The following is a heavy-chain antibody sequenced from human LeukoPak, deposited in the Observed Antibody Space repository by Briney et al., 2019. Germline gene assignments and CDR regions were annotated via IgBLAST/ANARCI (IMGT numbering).Heavy chain of an antibody. CDR3: ARESSGSYYNPLGYMDV. CDR1: GGSFSGYY. D-gene: IGHD3-10*01. J-gene: IGHJ6*03. V-gene: IGHV4-34*01. CDR2: INHSGST. Sequence: SETLSLTCAVYGGSFSGYYWSWIRQPPGKGLEWIGEINHSGSTNYNPSLKSRVTISVDTSKNQFSLKLSSVTAADTAVYYCARESSGSYYNPLGYMDVWGKGTTVTVSS.